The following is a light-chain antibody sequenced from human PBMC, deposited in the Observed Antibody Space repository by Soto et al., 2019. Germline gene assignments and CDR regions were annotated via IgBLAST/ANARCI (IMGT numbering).Light chain of an antibody. CDR3: QQYNNWPRT. Sequence: EIVMTQSPATLSVSPGESATLSCRASQSVSSNLAWYQQKPGQAPRLLIYGASTRATGIPDRFSGSGSGADFTLTISSLQSEDLAVYYCQQYNNWPRTFGQGTKVEIK. CDR2: GAS. V-gene: IGKV3-15*01. CDR1: QSVSSN. J-gene: IGKJ1*01.